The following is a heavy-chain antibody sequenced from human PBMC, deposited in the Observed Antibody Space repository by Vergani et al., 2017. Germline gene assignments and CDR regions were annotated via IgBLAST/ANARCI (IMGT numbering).Heavy chain of an antibody. CDR1: GFTFSSYG. J-gene: IGHJ4*02. Sequence: QVQLVESGGGVVQPGRSLRLSCAASGFTFSSYGMHWVRQAPGKGLEWVAVISYDGSNKYYADSVKGRFTISRDNSKNTLYLQMNSLRAEDTAVYYCAKHSHRRVAAAGTLAYWGQGTLVTVSS. D-gene: IGHD6-13*01. V-gene: IGHV3-30*18. CDR2: ISYDGSNK. CDR3: AKHSHRRVAAAGTLAY.